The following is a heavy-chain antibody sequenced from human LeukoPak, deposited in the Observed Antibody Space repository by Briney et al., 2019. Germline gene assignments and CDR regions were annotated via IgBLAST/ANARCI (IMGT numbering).Heavy chain of an antibody. J-gene: IGHJ6*03. CDR1: GGTFSSYA. D-gene: IGHD6-6*01. CDR2: IIPIFGTA. Sequence: SVKVSCKASGGTFSSYAISWVRQAPGQGLEWMGGIIPIFGTANYAQKFQGRVTITADKSTSTAYMELSSLRSEDTAVYYCASRRQLVLGYYYYYMDVWGKGTTVTVSS. V-gene: IGHV1-69*06. CDR3: ASRRQLVLGYYYYYMDV.